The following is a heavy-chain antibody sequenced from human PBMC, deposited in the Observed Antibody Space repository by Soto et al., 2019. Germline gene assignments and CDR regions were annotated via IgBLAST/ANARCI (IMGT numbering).Heavy chain of an antibody. CDR1: GFTFSSYA. J-gene: IGHJ4*02. V-gene: IGHV3-23*01. D-gene: IGHD5-18*01. CDR3: AKGGGGYSYGATYFDY. CDR2: ISGSGGST. Sequence: GGSLRLSCAASGFTFSSYAMSWVRQAPGKGLEWVSAISGSGGSTYYADSVKGRFTISRDNSKNTLYLQMNSLRAEDTAVYYCAKGGGGYSYGATYFDYWGQGTLVTVSS.